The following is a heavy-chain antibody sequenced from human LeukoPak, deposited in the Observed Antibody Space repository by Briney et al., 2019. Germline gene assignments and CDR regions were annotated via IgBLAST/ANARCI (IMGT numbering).Heavy chain of an antibody. Sequence: SETLSLTCTVSGGSISSYYWSWIRQPPGKGLEWIGYIYYSGSTNYNPSLKSRVTISVDTSKNQFSLKLSSVTAADTAVYYCARHIRTSSGWYGGGMDVWGKGTTVTISS. CDR1: GGSISSYY. D-gene: IGHD6-19*01. J-gene: IGHJ6*04. CDR3: ARHIRTSSGWYGGGMDV. CDR2: IYYSGST. V-gene: IGHV4-59*08.